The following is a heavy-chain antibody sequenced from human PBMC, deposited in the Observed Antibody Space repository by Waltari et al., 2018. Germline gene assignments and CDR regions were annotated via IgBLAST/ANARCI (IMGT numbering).Heavy chain of an antibody. CDR2: ISSSSSYI. CDR3: ARGRGPITIFGVVIDY. CDR1: GFTFSSYS. Sequence: EVQLVESGGGLVKPGGSLRLSCAASGFTFSSYSMNWVRQAPGKGLEWVSSISSSSSYIYYADSVKGRFTISRDNAKNSLYLQMNSLRAEDTAVYYCARGRGPITIFGVVIDYWGQGTLVTVSS. V-gene: IGHV3-21*01. J-gene: IGHJ4*02. D-gene: IGHD3-3*01.